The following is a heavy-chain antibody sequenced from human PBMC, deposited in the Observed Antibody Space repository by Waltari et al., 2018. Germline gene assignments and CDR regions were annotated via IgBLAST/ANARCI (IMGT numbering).Heavy chain of an antibody. CDR1: GGSLSGYY. D-gene: IGHD3-3*01. CDR3: ARAIGFWSGFPNYYYCYYMDV. Sequence: QVQLQQWGAGLLKPSETLSLTCAVYGGSLSGYYWSWIRQPPGKGLEWIGEIKHSGSTIYTPSLKSRVTISVDTSKNQFSLKLSSVTAADTAVYYCARAIGFWSGFPNYYYCYYMDVWDKGTTVTVSS. CDR2: IKHSGST. J-gene: IGHJ6*03. V-gene: IGHV4-34*01.